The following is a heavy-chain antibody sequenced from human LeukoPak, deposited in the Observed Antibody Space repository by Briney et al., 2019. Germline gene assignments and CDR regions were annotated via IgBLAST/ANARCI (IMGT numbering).Heavy chain of an antibody. Sequence: GASVKVSCKASGGTISSYAISWARQAPGQGLEWMGGIIPIFGTANYAQKFQGRVTITADESTSTAYMELSSLRSEDTAVYYCARDRGAVAGYFDYWGQVTLVTVSS. J-gene: IGHJ4*02. V-gene: IGHV1-69*13. D-gene: IGHD6-19*01. CDR3: ARDRGAVAGYFDY. CDR2: IIPIFGTA. CDR1: GGTISSYA.